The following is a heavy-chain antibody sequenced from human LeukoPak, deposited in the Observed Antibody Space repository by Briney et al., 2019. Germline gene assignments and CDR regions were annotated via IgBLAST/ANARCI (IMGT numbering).Heavy chain of an antibody. D-gene: IGHD2-2*02. CDR2: ISGSGGST. CDR3: AKAGVYCSSTSCYTRNKAYYYYYYGMDV. J-gene: IGHJ6*02. V-gene: IGHV3-23*01. Sequence: ETLSLTCTVSGGSISSGGYYWSWVRQAPGKGLEWVSAISGSGGSTYYADSVKGRFTISRDNSKNTLYLQMNSLRAEDTAVYYCAKAGVYCSSTSCYTRNKAYYYYYYGMDVWGQGTTVTVSS. CDR1: GGSISSGGYY.